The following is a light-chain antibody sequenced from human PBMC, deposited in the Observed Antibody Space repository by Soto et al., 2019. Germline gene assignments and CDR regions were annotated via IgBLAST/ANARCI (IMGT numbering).Light chain of an antibody. CDR2: GAS. J-gene: IGKJ1*01. Sequence: EIVLTQSPGTLSLSPGERATLSCRASRGVTRSLAWFQQKAGQAPRLIIYGASTRATGIPDRFSGSGSGTAFTLFISRVEPEDFAVYSCLQHGTSPYTFGQGTKVDIK. CDR1: RGVTRS. V-gene: IGKV3-20*01. CDR3: LQHGTSPYT.